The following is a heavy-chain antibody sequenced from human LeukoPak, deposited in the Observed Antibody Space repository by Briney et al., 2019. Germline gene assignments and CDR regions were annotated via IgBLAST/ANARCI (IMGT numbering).Heavy chain of an antibody. J-gene: IGHJ5*02. CDR1: GFTFSSYW. Sequence: GGSLRLSCAASGFTFSSYWMSWVRQAPGKGLEWVSGISGSGDNTYYADSVKGRFTISRDNSKNTLYLQMNSLRADDTAVYYCAKGGLVHRFDPWGQGTLVTVSS. V-gene: IGHV3-23*01. CDR2: ISGSGDNT. CDR3: AKGGLVHRFDP.